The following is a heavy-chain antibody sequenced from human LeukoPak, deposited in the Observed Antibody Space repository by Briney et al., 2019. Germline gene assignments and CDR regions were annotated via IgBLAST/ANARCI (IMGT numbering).Heavy chain of an antibody. Sequence: GRSLRLSCAASGFTFDDYAMHWVRQAPGKGLEWVSGISWNSGSIGYADSVKGRLTISRDNAKNSLYLQMNSLRAEDTALYYCAKGPCSSTSCHYCYYGMDVWGQGTTVTVSS. J-gene: IGHJ6*02. CDR1: GFTFDDYA. CDR2: ISWNSGSI. CDR3: AKGPCSSTSCHYCYYGMDV. V-gene: IGHV3-9*01. D-gene: IGHD2-2*01.